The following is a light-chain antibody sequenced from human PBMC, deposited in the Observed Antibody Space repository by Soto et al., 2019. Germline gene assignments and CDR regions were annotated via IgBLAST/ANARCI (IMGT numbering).Light chain of an antibody. CDR3: SSYSSSITVV. CDR2: EVS. Sequence: QSVLTQPASVSGSPGQSITISCTGTSXDVGAYNYVSWYQQHPGKAPKLMIYEVSNRPSGVSNRFSGSKSGNTASLTISGLQAEDEADYYCSSYSSSITVVFGGGTKVTVL. V-gene: IGLV2-14*01. J-gene: IGLJ2*01. CDR1: SXDVGAYNY.